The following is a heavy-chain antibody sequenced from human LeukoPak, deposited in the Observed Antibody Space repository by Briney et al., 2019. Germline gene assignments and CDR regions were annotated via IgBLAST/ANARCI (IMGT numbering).Heavy chain of an antibody. CDR2: ISSSSSYI. J-gene: IGHJ4*02. Sequence: GGSLRLSCAASGFTVSSNYMSWVRQAPGKGLEWVSSISSSSSYIYYADSVKGRFTISRDNAKNSLYLQMNSLRAEDTAVYYCAGDSYDFPDCTYWGQGTLVTVSS. CDR1: GFTVSSNY. V-gene: IGHV3-21*01. D-gene: IGHD3-3*01. CDR3: AGDSYDFPDCTY.